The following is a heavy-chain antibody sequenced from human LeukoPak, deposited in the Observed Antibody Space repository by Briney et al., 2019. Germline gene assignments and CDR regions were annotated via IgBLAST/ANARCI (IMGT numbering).Heavy chain of an antibody. D-gene: IGHD3-10*01. CDR1: GYTFTSYD. Sequence: ASVKVSCKASGYTFTSYDINWVRQAPGQGPEWMGWMNPNSGYTAYAQKFQDRVTMTRNTSIRTAYMELSSLGSEDTAVYYCARGFAYHLDYWGQGTLVTFSS. J-gene: IGHJ4*02. V-gene: IGHV1-8*01. CDR2: MNPNSGYT. CDR3: ARGFAYHLDY.